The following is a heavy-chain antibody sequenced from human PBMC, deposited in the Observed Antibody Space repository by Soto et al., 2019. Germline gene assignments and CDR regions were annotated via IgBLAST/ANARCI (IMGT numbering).Heavy chain of an antibody. CDR3: ARASGSNIHFDH. CDR1: GLTFRSYW. V-gene: IGHV3-74*01. CDR2: INTDGSST. J-gene: IGHJ4*02. D-gene: IGHD1-26*01. Sequence: EVQLVESGGGLVQPGGSLRLSCAASGLTFRSYWMHWVRQAPGKGLVWVSRINTDGSSTTYADSVQGRFTISRDNTKNTLYLQMNSLRVEDTAVYYCARASGSNIHFDHWGQGTLVTVSS.